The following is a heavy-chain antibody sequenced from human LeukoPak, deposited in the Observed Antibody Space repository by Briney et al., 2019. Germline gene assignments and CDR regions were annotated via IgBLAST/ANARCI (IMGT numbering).Heavy chain of an antibody. CDR2: ISSNGGST. Sequence: GGSLRLSCAASGFTFSSYAVHWVRQAPGKGLEYVSAISSNGGSTFYADSVKGRFTISRDNSKNTLYLQMGSLRAEDMAVYYCASWTTAYEYWGQGTLVTVSS. V-gene: IGHV3-64*02. CDR1: GFTFSSYA. D-gene: IGHD4-17*01. J-gene: IGHJ4*02. CDR3: ASWTTAYEY.